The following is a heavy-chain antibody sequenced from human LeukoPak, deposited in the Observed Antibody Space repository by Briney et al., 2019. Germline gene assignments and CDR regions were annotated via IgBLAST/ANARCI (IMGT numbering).Heavy chain of an antibody. J-gene: IGHJ5*02. CDR3: ARMVVVVPAAILGWFDP. D-gene: IGHD2-2*02. V-gene: IGHV4-39*01. CDR1: GGSISSSSYY. CDR2: IYYSGST. Sequence: ASETLSLTCTVSGGSISSSSYYWGWIRQPPGKGLEWIGSIYYSGSTYYNPSLKSRVTISVDTSKNQFSLKLSSVTAADTAVYYCARMVVVVPAAILGWFDPWGQGTLVTVSS.